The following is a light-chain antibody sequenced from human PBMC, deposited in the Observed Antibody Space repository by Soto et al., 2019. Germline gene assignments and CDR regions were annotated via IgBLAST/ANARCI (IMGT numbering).Light chain of an antibody. J-gene: IGLJ2*01. CDR1: SSDVGGYNY. CDR3: SSYTSSSTYVV. Sequence: QSVLTQPASVSGPPGQSITISCTGTSSDVGGYNYVSWYQQHPGKAPKLMIYDVSNRPSGVSNRFSGSKSGNTASLTISGLQAEDEADYYCSSYTSSSTYVVFGGGTKLTVL. V-gene: IGLV2-14*01. CDR2: DVS.